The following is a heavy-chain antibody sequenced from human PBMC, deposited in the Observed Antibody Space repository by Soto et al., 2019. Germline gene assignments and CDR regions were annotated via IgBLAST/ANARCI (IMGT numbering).Heavy chain of an antibody. CDR2: ISGGGTST. D-gene: IGHD2-2*01. V-gene: IGHV3-23*01. Sequence: PVVSLRLSFVASGFTFDSYAMNWIRQAPGKGLEWVSVISGGGTSTYYADSVKGRFTVSRDNSKNTMYLQMNSLSAEDTGVYYCAKERFVYEWGIFPAATLIGLDGWGKGTTVPVYS. CDR1: GFTFDSYA. J-gene: IGHJ6*04. CDR3: AKERFVYEWGIFPAATLIGLDG.